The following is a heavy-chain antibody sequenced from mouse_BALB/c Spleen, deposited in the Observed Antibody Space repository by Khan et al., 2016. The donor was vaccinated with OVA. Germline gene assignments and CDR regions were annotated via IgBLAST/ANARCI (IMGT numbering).Heavy chain of an antibody. CDR3: ARPPYFSYVLDN. D-gene: IGHD2-10*01. Sequence: QIQLVQSGPELKKPGETVKISCKASGHTFTKYGMNWVQQAPGKGLKWMGWINTYTGEPAYADDFNGRFAFSLETSASTAYLQINNLKTEDTATYFCARPPYFSYVLDNWGQGTSVTVSS. V-gene: IGHV9-3-1*01. J-gene: IGHJ4*01. CDR2: INTYTGEP. CDR1: GHTFTKYG.